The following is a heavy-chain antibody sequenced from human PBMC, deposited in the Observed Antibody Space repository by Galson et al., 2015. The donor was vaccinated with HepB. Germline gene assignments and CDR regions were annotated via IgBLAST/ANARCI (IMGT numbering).Heavy chain of an antibody. Sequence: SLRLSCAASGFTFGDYAMSWFRQAPGKGLEWVGFIRSKAYGGTTEYAASVKGRFTISRDDSKSIAYLQMNSLKTEDTAVYYCTRDLHWDIVVVPAADYYYYGMDVWGQGTTVTVSS. D-gene: IGHD2-2*01. CDR3: TRDLHWDIVVVPAADYYYYGMDV. J-gene: IGHJ6*02. CDR2: IRSKAYGGTT. CDR1: GFTFGDYA. V-gene: IGHV3-49*03.